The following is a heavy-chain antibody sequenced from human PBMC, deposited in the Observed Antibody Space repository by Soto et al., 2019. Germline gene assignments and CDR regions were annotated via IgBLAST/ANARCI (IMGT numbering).Heavy chain of an antibody. D-gene: IGHD3-22*01. CDR3: ARHATFPHYYDSSGFFDY. V-gene: IGHV5-10-1*01. Sequence: PGESLKISCKGSGYSFTSYWISWVRQMPGKGLEWMGRIDPSDSYTNYSPSLQGHVTISADKSISTAYLQWSSLKASDTAMYYCARHATFPHYYDSSGFFDYWGQGTLVTVSS. CDR1: GYSFTSYW. CDR2: IDPSDSYT. J-gene: IGHJ4*02.